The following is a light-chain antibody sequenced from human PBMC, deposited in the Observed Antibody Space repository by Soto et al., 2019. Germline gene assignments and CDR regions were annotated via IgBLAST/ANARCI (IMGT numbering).Light chain of an antibody. CDR3: SSDTSSSTLFV. Sequence: QSALTQPASVSGSPGQSITISCTGTRSDVGTYNYVSWYQQHPGKAPKLMISGVSNRPSGVSNRFSGSKSGNTASLTISGLQAEDEADYYCSSDTSSSTLFVFGTGTKLTVL. J-gene: IGLJ1*01. V-gene: IGLV2-14*03. CDR2: GVS. CDR1: RSDVGTYNY.